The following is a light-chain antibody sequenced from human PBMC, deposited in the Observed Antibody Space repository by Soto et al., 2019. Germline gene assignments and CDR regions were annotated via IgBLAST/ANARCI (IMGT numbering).Light chain of an antibody. CDR2: DAS. CDR1: QSVSSY. V-gene: IGKV3-11*01. CDR3: QQRSARPRDTWT. J-gene: IGKJ1*01. Sequence: IVLTQSPATLSLSPGERATLSCRASQSVSSYLAWYQQKPGQAPRLLIYDASNRATGIPARFSGSGSATDFTLTISSLEPEDFAVYYCQQRSARPRDTWTFGQGTKVEIK.